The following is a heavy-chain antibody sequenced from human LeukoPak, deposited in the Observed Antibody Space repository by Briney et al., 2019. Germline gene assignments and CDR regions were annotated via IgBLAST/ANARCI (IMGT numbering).Heavy chain of an antibody. CDR1: GFTVSSSY. CDR3: ARDSDGDYGSADAFDV. CDR2: IYNDEST. J-gene: IGHJ3*01. Sequence: PGGSLRLSCAASGFTVSSSYMSWVRQAPGKGLEWVSSIYNDESTYYADPVKGRFTISRDNSKNTLHLQMNNLRAEDTAVYYCARDSDGDYGSADAFDVWGQGTMVTVSS. D-gene: IGHD4-17*01. V-gene: IGHV3-53*01.